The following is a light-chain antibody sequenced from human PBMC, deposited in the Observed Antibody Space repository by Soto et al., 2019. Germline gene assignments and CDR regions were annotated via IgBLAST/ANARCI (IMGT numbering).Light chain of an antibody. Sequence: DIQMTQSPSSLSASVGDRVIITCRASQGIGTGLAWYQKNPGEAPKRLIYAASILQSGAPSKVSGSGSGTDLTLTISSLQSEDFATYCCLQHNTYPYTFGQGTRLEL. CDR2: AAS. V-gene: IGKV1-17*01. J-gene: IGKJ2*01. CDR1: QGIGTG. CDR3: LQHNTYPYT.